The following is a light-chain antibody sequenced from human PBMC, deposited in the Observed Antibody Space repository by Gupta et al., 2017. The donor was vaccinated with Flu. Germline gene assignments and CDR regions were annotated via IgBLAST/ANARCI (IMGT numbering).Light chain of an antibody. CDR2: AAS. J-gene: IGKJ2*02. CDR3: LRHSNSPST. CDR1: QAIRND. V-gene: IGKV1-17*01. Sequence: DIQMTQSPSSLSASVGDRVTITCRASQAIRNDVVWYQQKPGKAPKRLIYAASTLQSGVPSRFTGTGSGTEFTLTISSLQPEDFATYYCLRHSNSPSTLGPGTELEIK.